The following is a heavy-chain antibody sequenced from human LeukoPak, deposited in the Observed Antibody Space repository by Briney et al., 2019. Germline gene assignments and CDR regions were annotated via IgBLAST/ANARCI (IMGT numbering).Heavy chain of an antibody. Sequence: GGSLRLSCAASEFTFSSYWMRLVRQAPGKGLEWVANIKQDGSEKYYVDSVKGRFTISRDNAKNSLYLQMNSLRAEDTAVYYWVYGDNFDYGGQGTLVTVSS. V-gene: IGHV3-7*01. J-gene: IGHJ4*02. CDR2: IKQDGSEK. D-gene: IGHD4-17*01. CDR3: VYGDNFDY. CDR1: EFTFSSYW.